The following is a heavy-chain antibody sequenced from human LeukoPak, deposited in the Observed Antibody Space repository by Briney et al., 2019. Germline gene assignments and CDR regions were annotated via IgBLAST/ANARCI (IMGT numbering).Heavy chain of an antibody. D-gene: IGHD2-15*01. CDR3: ARAGCSGGSCYGVFDY. Sequence: ASVKVSCKASGYTFTSYAMNWVRQAPGQGLEWMGWINTNTGNPTYAQGFTGRFAFSLDTSVSTAYLQISSLKAEDTAVYYCARAGCSGGSCYGVFDYWGQGTLVTVSS. CDR1: GYTFTSYA. CDR2: INTNTGNP. V-gene: IGHV7-4-1*02. J-gene: IGHJ4*02.